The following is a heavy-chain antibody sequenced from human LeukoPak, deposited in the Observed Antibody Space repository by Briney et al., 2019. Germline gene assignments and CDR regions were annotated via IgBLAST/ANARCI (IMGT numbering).Heavy chain of an antibody. CDR2: INPNSGGT. V-gene: IGHV1-2*02. J-gene: IGHJ4*02. CDR3: ARDPNLYDSSGYYYY. CDR1: GYTFTGYY. D-gene: IGHD3-22*01. Sequence: ASVKVSCKASGYTFTGYYMHWVRQAPGQGLERMGWINPNSGGTNYAQKFQGRVTMTRDTSISTAYMELSRLRSDDTAVYYCARDPNLYDSSGYYYYWGQGTLVTVSS.